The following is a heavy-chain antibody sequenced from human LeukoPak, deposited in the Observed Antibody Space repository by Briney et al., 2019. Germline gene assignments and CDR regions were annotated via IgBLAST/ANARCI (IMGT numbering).Heavy chain of an antibody. J-gene: IGHJ4*02. V-gene: IGHV4-59*12. D-gene: IGHD3-10*01. CDR3: SRSRDPRSSDV. CDR2: ISYSGTT. Sequence: PSETLSLTCTVSGASISTVFCSWIRQPPEKRLEWIAYISYSGTTTYNPSLKSRVTISVDPSTNQCSLQMRCVAASDTAVYYCSRSRDPRSSDVWGQGTLVTVSS. CDR1: GASISTVF.